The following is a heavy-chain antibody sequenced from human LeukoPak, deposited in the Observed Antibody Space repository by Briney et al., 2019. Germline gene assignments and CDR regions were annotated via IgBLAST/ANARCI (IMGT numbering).Heavy chain of an antibody. D-gene: IGHD4-17*01. J-gene: IGHJ4*02. CDR1: CCSFSSYY. CDR2: IYYSGST. V-gene: IGHV4-59*01. CDR3: ARDDYCDWDFDY. Sequence: SETLSLTCTVSCCSFSSYYWICIRHPPGKGLECMGYIYYSGSTNYSPSLKSRATISLDTSKNQFSLKLSSLTAADTTVYYCARDDYCDWDFDYWGEGHLVTVYS.